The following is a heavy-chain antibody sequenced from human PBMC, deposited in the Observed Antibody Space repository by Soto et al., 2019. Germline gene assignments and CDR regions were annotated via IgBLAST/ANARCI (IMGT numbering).Heavy chain of an antibody. CDR1: GFTFSSYA. V-gene: IGHV3-23*01. D-gene: IGHD5-12*01. Sequence: EVQLLESGGGLVQPGGSLRLSCAASGFTFSSYAMSWVRQAPGKGLEWVSAISGSGGSTYYADSVKGRFTISRDNSKNTLYLQMNSLRAEDTAVYYCAKSRGYSGYGRGSYFDYWGQGPLVTVSS. CDR3: AKSRGYSGYGRGSYFDY. CDR2: ISGSGGST. J-gene: IGHJ4*02.